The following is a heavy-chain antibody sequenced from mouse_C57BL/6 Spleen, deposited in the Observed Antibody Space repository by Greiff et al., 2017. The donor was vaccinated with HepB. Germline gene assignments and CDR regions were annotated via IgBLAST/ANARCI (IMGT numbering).Heavy chain of an antibody. CDR2: INPSNGGT. CDR1: GYTFTSYW. J-gene: IGHJ1*03. Sequence: QVHVKQPGTELVKPGASVKLSCKASGYTFTSYWMHWVKQRPGQGLEWIGNINPSNGGTNYNEKFKSKATLTVDKSSSTAYMQLSSLTSEDSAVYYCARGQLRQYFDVWGTGTTVTVSS. V-gene: IGHV1-53*01. CDR3: ARGQLRQYFDV. D-gene: IGHD3-2*02.